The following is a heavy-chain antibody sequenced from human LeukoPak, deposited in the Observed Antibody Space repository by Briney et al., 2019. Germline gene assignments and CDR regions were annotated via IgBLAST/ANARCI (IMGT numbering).Heavy chain of an antibody. J-gene: IGHJ4*02. CDR1: GFSVSARP. CDR2: IYSGGST. CDR3: ARDRVLGCLDF. V-gene: IGHV3-66*01. D-gene: IGHD3-16*01. Sequence: GGSLRLSCEASGFSVSARPMSWVRQAPGKGLEWVSVIYSGGSTYFADSVKGRFTIFRDNSKNTLYLQMNSLRAEDTAVYYCARDRVLGCLDFWGQGTLVTVSS.